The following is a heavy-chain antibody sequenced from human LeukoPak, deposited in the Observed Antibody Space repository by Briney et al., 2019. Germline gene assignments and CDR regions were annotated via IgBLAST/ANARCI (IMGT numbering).Heavy chain of an antibody. CDR2: IYISGST. J-gene: IGHJ4*02. D-gene: IGHD3-3*01. CDR1: GGSISSYY. Sequence: PSETLSLTCTVSGGSISSYYWSWIRQPPGKGVEWIGYIYISGSTNYNPSLKSRVTISVDTSKNQFSLKLSSVTAADTAVYYCARDHSFFSGLDYWGQGSLVTVSS. CDR3: ARDHSFFSGLDY. V-gene: IGHV4-59*01.